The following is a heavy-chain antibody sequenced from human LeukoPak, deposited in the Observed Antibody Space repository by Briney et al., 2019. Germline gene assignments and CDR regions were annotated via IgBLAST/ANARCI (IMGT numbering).Heavy chain of an antibody. CDR3: AKRCGDCSGGSSDV. CDR1: GFTFSSYG. CDR2: IRYDGSNK. D-gene: IGHD2-15*01. J-gene: IGHJ4*02. Sequence: QSGGSLRLSCAASGFTFSSYGMHWVRQAPGKGLEWVAFIRYDGSNKYYADSVKGRFTISRDNSKNTLYLQMNSLRAEDTAVYYCAKRCGDCSGGSSDVWGQGTLVTVSS. V-gene: IGHV3-30*02.